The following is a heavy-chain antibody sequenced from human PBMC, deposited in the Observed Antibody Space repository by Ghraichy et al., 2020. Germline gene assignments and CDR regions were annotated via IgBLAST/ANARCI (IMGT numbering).Heavy chain of an antibody. CDR2: ISSTSNYI. J-gene: IGHJ6*03. Sequence: GGSLRLSCAASGFTFSTYTMNWVRQAPGKGLEWVSSISSTSNYIYYADSVKGRFTISRDNAKNSLFLQMNSLRAEDTAVYYCARVVVPAACFYFYYMDVWGKGTTVTVSS. V-gene: IGHV3-21*01. CDR3: ARVVVPAACFYFYYMDV. CDR1: GFTFSTYT. D-gene: IGHD2-2*01.